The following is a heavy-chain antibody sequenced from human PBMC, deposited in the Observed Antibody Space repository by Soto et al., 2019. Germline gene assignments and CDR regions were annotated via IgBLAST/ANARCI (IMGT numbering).Heavy chain of an antibody. Sequence: EVQLVESGGGLVKPGGSLRLSCAASGFTFSSYSMNWVRQAPGKGLEWFSSISSSSSYIYYADSVKGRFTISRDNAKNSLYLQMNSLRAEDTAVYYCERDQVAGTRYFDLWGRGTLVTVSS. D-gene: IGHD6-19*01. CDR3: ERDQVAGTRYFDL. CDR2: ISSSSSYI. CDR1: GFTFSSYS. J-gene: IGHJ2*01. V-gene: IGHV3-21*01.